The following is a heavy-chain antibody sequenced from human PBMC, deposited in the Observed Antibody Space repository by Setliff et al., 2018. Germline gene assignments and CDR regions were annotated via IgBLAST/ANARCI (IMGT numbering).Heavy chain of an antibody. D-gene: IGHD1-26*01. CDR1: GFTFSTYD. V-gene: IGHV3-23*01. CDR3: ARDRGGASTRDH. J-gene: IGHJ4*02. CDR2: ISASGDTT. Sequence: GGSLRLSCAASGFTFSTYDMSWVRQAPGKGLEWVSAISASGDTTYYADSVRGRFTISRDNSKSTLYLQMNSLRAEDTAIYYCARDRGGASTRDHWGQGTLVTVSS.